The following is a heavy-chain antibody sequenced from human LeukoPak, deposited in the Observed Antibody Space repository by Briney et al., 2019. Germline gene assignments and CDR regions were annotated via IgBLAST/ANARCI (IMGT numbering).Heavy chain of an antibody. CDR2: ISGSGDST. CDR3: ARRSGIAVAGAFDY. J-gene: IGHJ4*02. V-gene: IGHV3-23*01. CDR1: GFTFSSYG. Sequence: GGSLRLSCAASGFTFSSYGLSWVRQAPGKGLEWVSGISGSGDSTYYADSVKGRFTISRDNSKNTLYLQMNSLRAEDTAVYYCARRSGIAVAGAFDYWGQGTLVTVSS. D-gene: IGHD6-19*01.